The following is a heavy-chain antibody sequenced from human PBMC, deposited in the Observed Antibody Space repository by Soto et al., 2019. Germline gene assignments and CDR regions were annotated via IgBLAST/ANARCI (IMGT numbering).Heavy chain of an antibody. CDR3: ARRAGDYYDSSGYYFGNWFDP. CDR1: GGSISSSSYY. CDR2: IYYSGST. J-gene: IGHJ5*02. D-gene: IGHD3-22*01. Sequence: PSETLSLTCTVSGGSISSSSYYWGWIRQPPGKGLEWIGSIYYSGSTYYNPSLKSRVTISVDTSKNQFSLKLSSVTAADTAVYYCARRAGDYYDSSGYYFGNWFDPWGQGTLVTVSS. V-gene: IGHV4-39*01.